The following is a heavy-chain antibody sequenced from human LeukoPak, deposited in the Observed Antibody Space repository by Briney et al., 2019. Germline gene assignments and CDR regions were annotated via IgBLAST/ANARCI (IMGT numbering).Heavy chain of an antibody. V-gene: IGHV4-39*01. CDR2: IYYSGST. CDR1: GGSISSSSYS. CDR3: ARRGSYYYFDY. J-gene: IGHJ4*02. D-gene: IGHD1-26*01. Sequence: SETLSLTCTVSGGSISSSSYSWGWIRQPPGKGLEWIGSIYYSGSTYYNPSLKSRVTISVDTSKNQFSLKLSSVTAADTAVYYCARRGSYYYFDYWGQGTLVTVSS.